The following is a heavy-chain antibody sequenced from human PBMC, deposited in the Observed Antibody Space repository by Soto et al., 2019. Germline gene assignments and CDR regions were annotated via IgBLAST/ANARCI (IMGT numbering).Heavy chain of an antibody. CDR2: NTGSGDGI. CDR1: GYSFRGFG. Sequence: RSMSLPRRASGYSFRGFGMSRLCLATGKGPEWVPGNTGSGDGIYYADSVKGRFTISRDNSKNTLXLXXDSLRGEDTAVYYCAKTILEVAPGRSRRSPFRKTSAPRDYFFYGVDDWGQGTTVTVS. CDR3: AKTILEVAPGRSRRSPFRKTSAPRDYFFYGVDD. V-gene: IGHV3-23*01. D-gene: IGHD6-13*01. J-gene: IGHJ6*02.